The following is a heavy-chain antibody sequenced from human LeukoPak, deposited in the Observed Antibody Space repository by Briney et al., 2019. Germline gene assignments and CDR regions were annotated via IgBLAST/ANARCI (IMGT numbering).Heavy chain of an antibody. J-gene: IGHJ4*02. CDR2: ISSSSSYI. V-gene: IGHV3-21*01. CDR1: GFTFSSYS. CDR3: ARGRTVGELDEPAYFDY. Sequence: PGGSLRLSCAASGFTFSSYSMNWVRQAPGKGLEWVSSISSSSSYIYYANSVKGRFTISRDNAKNSLYLQMNSLRAEDTAVYYCARGRTVGELDEPAYFDYWGQGTLVTVSS. D-gene: IGHD1-26*01.